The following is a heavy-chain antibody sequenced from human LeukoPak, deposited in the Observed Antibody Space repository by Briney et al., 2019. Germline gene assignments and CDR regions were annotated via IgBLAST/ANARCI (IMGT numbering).Heavy chain of an antibody. V-gene: IGHV4-4*07. J-gene: IGHJ4*02. CDR1: GGSISSYY. Sequence: SETLSLTCTVSGGSISSYYWSWIRQPPGKGLQWIGRIYSSGSTNYNPSLKSRVTMSVDTSKNLFSLRLSSVTAADTAVYYCARDLGFWSGPDYWGQGTLVTVSS. CDR2: IYSSGST. CDR3: ARDLGFWSGPDY. D-gene: IGHD3-3*01.